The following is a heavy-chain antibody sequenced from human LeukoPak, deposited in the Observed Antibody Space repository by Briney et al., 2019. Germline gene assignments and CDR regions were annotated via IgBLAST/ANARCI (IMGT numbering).Heavy chain of an antibody. CDR1: GYTFTSYG. V-gene: IGHV1-18*01. CDR3: ARDRTSTVSSPSDSFDI. CDR2: ISVFNGNA. Sequence: GASVKVSCKASGYTFTSYGITWVRQAPGQGLEWMGWISVFNGNAHYAQKLQGRVTMTTDTSTTTAYMELKSLMSDDTAVYCCARDRTSTVSSPSDSFDIWGQGTMVTVSS. J-gene: IGHJ3*02. D-gene: IGHD5/OR15-5a*01.